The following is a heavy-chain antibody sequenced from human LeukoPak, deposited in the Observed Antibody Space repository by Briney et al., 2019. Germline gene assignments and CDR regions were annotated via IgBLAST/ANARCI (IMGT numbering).Heavy chain of an antibody. J-gene: IGHJ5*02. V-gene: IGHV4-59*11. CDR3: ARGNYVDWFDP. D-gene: IGHD1-7*01. CDR2: IYHTGST. CDR1: GGSFSNHY. Sequence: SETLSLTCTVSGGSFSNHYWSWIRQPPGKGLEWIGYIYHTGSTNYNPSLKSRVTISVVTSKNQFSLKLSSVTAADTAVYYCARGNYVDWFDPWGQGTQVTVSS.